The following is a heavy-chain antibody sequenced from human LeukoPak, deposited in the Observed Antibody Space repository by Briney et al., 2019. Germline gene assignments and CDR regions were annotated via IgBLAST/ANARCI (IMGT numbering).Heavy chain of an antibody. Sequence: SETLSLTCTVAGGSISDYYCSWIRQPPGKGLEWVGYAHYGGNTDYNPSLKSRVTISVDTAKNQFSLQLRSVTAADTAVYYCARRRGSGTQLWRYDGFDIWGQGTVVTVSS. D-gene: IGHD5-18*01. CDR2: AHYGGNT. V-gene: IGHV4-59*01. J-gene: IGHJ3*02. CDR3: ARRRGSGTQLWRYDGFDI. CDR1: GGSISDYY.